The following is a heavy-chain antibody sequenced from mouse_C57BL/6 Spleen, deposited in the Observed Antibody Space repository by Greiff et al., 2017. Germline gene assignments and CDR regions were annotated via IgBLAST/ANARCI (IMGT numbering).Heavy chain of an antibody. Sequence: VQLQQSGPELVKPGASVKISCKASGYTFTDYYMNWVKQSHGKSLEWIGDINPNNGGTSYNQKFKGKATLTVDKSSSTAYMELRSLTSEDSAVYYCARSPLWSYYAMDYWGQGTSVTVSS. CDR3: ARSPLWSYYAMDY. V-gene: IGHV1-26*01. J-gene: IGHJ4*01. D-gene: IGHD1-1*02. CDR1: GYTFTDYY. CDR2: INPNNGGT.